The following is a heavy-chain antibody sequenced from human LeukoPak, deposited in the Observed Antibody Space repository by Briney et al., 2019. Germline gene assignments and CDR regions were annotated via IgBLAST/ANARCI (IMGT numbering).Heavy chain of an antibody. Sequence: HRASVKVSCKASGYTFTGYYMHWVRQAPGQGLEWMGWINPNSGGTNYAQKFQGRVTMTRDTSISTAYMELSRPRSDDTAVYYCARASGSSSWLNIDYWGQGTLVTVSS. V-gene: IGHV1-2*02. D-gene: IGHD6-13*01. CDR1: GYTFTGYY. J-gene: IGHJ4*02. CDR3: ARASGSSSWLNIDY. CDR2: INPNSGGT.